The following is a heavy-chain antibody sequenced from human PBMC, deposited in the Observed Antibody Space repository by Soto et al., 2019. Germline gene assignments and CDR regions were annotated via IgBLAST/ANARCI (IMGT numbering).Heavy chain of an antibody. CDR3: ARDSYDILTGQTRYFDF. J-gene: IGHJ4*02. V-gene: IGHV3-43*01. D-gene: IGHD3-9*01. CDR2: ISWDGGIT. Sequence: VHLVESGGGVVEPGGSLRLSCAASGFTFEAYTMHWVHQGPRKGPEWISLISWDGGITDYSDSLKGRFISSRDNSKNSLSLQMNSLTSDDAALYFCARDSYDILTGQTRYFDFWGQGTLVTVSS. CDR1: GFTFEAYT.